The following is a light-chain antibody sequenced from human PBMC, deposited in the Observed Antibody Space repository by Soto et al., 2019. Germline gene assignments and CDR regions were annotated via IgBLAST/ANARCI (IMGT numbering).Light chain of an antibody. Sequence: DIQLTQSPSFLSPFIGESATITCRASQVISTSVAWYQLKPGKAPNLLIFAASTMDTGVPSRFSATGSGTEISLTITSLQAEDFVTYYWQQLLDPPITFGQGTRLENK. J-gene: IGKJ5*01. CDR2: AAS. CDR1: QVISTS. V-gene: IGKV1-9*01. CDR3: QQLLDPPIT.